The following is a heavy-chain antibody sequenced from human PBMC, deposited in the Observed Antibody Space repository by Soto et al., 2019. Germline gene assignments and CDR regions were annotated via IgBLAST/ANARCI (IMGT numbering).Heavy chain of an antibody. CDR2: IIPIFDTA. D-gene: IGHD2-2*01. J-gene: IGHJ6*02. CDR3: ARHDCISTSCYYYYHYTMDV. Sequence: QVQLVQSGAEVKKPGSSVNVSCKTSGGTFSSYAISWVRQAPGQGLELMGGIIPIFDTANYAQQFQGRVTITADESPSTAYMELSRMRSEDTAVYYCARHDCISTSCYYYYHYTMDVWGQGTTVTVSS. V-gene: IGHV1-69*12. CDR1: GGTFSSYA.